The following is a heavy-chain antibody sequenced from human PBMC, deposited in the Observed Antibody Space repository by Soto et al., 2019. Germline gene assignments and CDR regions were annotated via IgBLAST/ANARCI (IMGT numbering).Heavy chain of an antibody. J-gene: IGHJ4*02. V-gene: IGHV3-74*01. CDR2: INSDGSST. CDR1: GFTFSSYW. CDR3: ARDRETTGGYYFDY. D-gene: IGHD4-4*01. Sequence: GGSLRLSCAASGFTFSSYWMHWVRQAPGKGLVWVSRINSDGSSTSYADSVKGRFTISRDNAKNTLYLQMNSLRAEDTAVCYCARDRETTGGYYFDYWGQGTLVTVSS.